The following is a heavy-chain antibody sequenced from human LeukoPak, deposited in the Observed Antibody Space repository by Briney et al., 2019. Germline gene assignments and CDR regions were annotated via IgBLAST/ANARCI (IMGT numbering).Heavy chain of an antibody. CDR3: ARDDYNIVVVPAATDY. D-gene: IGHD2-2*01. J-gene: IGHJ4*02. CDR1: GFTFSSYS. CDR2: ISSSSSTI. V-gene: IGHV3-48*01. Sequence: GGSLRLSCAASGFTFSSYSMNWVRQAPGKGLEWVSYISSSSSTIYYADSVKGRSTISRDNAKNSLYLQMNSLRAEDTAVYYCARDDYNIVVVPAATDYWGQGTLVTVSS.